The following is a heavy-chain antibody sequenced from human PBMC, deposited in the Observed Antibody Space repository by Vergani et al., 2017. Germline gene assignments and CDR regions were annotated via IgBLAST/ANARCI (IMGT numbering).Heavy chain of an antibody. J-gene: IGHJ4*02. CDR3: AKSWTYYYDSSGRCYFDY. CDR1: GFTFSSYA. D-gene: IGHD3-22*01. CDR2: ISGSGGST. V-gene: IGHV3-23*01. Sequence: EVQLLESGGGLVQPGGSLRLSCAASGFTFSSYAMSWVRQAPGKGLEWVSAISGSGGSTYYADSVKGRFTISRDNSKNTLYLQMNSLRAEDTAVYYCAKSWTYYYDSSGRCYFDYWGQGTLVTVSS.